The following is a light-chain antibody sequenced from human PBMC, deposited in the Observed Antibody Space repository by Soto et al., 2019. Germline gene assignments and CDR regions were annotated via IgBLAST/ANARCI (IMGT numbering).Light chain of an antibody. CDR1: QGIRND. V-gene: IGKV1-6*01. J-gene: IGKJ4*01. Sequence: AIQMTQSPSSLSASVGDRVTITCRASQGIRNDLGWYQQKPGKAPKLLIYAASSLQSGVPSRFSGSGSGTDFSLTISTLQPEDFATYYCLQDYNYPLTFGGGTKVEIK. CDR3: LQDYNYPLT. CDR2: AAS.